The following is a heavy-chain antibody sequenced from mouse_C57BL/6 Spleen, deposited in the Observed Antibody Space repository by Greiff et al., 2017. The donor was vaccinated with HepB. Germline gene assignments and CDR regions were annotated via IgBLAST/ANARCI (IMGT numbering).Heavy chain of an antibody. CDR2: ISDGGSYT. CDR1: GFTFSSYA. Sequence: EVRLVESGGGLVKPGGSLKLSCAASGFTFSSYAMSWVRQTPEKRLEWVATISDGGSYTYYPDNVKGRFTISRDNAKNNLYLQMSHLKSEDTAMYYCAREGLYAMDYWGQGTSVTVSS. J-gene: IGHJ4*01. CDR3: AREGLYAMDY. V-gene: IGHV5-4*01.